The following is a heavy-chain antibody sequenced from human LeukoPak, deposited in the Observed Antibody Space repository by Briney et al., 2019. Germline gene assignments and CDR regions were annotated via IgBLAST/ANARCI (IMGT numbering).Heavy chain of an antibody. Sequence: GGSLRLSCAASGFTFSSYSMNWVRQAPGKGLEGVSSISSSSRYIYYADSVKGRFTISRDNAKNSLYLQMNSLRAEDTAVYYCARGRRGCSSTSCYNGEFDYWGQGTLVTVSS. J-gene: IGHJ4*02. CDR2: ISSSSRYI. D-gene: IGHD2-2*02. CDR3: ARGRRGCSSTSCYNGEFDY. V-gene: IGHV3-21*01. CDR1: GFTFSSYS.